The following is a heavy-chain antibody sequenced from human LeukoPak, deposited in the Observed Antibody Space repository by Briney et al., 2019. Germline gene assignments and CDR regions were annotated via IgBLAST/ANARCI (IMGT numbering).Heavy chain of an antibody. CDR2: ISWNSGSI. V-gene: IGHV3-9*03. CDR1: GLTFDDYA. Sequence: PGGSLRLSCAASGLTFDDYAMHWVRQAPGKGLEWVSGISWNSGSIGYADSVKGRFTISRDNAKNSLYLQMNSLRAEDMALYYCAKSQWLVPDDAFDIWGQGTMVTVSS. CDR3: AKSQWLVPDDAFDI. J-gene: IGHJ3*02. D-gene: IGHD6-19*01.